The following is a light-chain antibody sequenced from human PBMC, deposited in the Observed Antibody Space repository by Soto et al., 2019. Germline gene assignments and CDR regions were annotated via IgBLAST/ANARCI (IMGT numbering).Light chain of an antibody. CDR2: GAS. CDR3: LQYGSSPRP. J-gene: IGKJ5*01. Sequence: ENVLTQSPGTLSLSPGERATLSCRSSQSVNSNYLAWYQHKPGQAPRLLIYGASSRATGIPDRFSGSGSGTDFTLNITRLEAEDLAVYYCLQYGSSPRPFGQGTRLDIK. CDR1: QSVNSNY. V-gene: IGKV3-20*01.